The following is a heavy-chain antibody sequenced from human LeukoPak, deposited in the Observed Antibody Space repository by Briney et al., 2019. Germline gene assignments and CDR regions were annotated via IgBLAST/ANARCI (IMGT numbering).Heavy chain of an antibody. CDR2: IYYSGST. CDR1: GGSISSSSYY. V-gene: IGHV4-39*01. D-gene: IGHD3-9*01. J-gene: IGHJ4*02. Sequence: PSETLSLTCTVSGGSISSSSYYWGWIRQPPGKGLEWIGSIYYSGSTYYNPSLKSRVTISVDTSKNQFSLKLSSVTAADTAVYYCASGPYDILTGYNFPFDYWGQGTLVTVSS. CDR3: ASGPYDILTGYNFPFDY.